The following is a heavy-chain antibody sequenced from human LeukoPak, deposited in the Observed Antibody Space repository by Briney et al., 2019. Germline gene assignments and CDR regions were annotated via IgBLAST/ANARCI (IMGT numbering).Heavy chain of an antibody. J-gene: IGHJ4*02. CDR1: GGSISSYY. D-gene: IGHD2-2*01. V-gene: IGHV4-4*07. Sequence: ASETLSLTCTVSGGSISSYYWSWIRQPPGKGLEWIGRIFSSGSTNYNPSLKSRVTMSVDTSKNQFSLKLNSVTAADTAEYFCARESRRSYCNEYWGQGTLVTVSS. CDR3: ARESRRSYCNEY. CDR2: IFSSGST.